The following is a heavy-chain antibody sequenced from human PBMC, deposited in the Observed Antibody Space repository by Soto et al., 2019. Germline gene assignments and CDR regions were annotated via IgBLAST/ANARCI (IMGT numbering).Heavy chain of an antibody. J-gene: IGHJ4*02. D-gene: IGHD6-6*01. CDR3: AKEYQLGAARPARFDY. Sequence: EVQLLESGGGLVQPGGSLRLSCAASGFTFSSYAMSWVRQAPGKGLEWVSTISGSGGSTYCADSVKGRFTISRDNSKNTLYLQMNSLRAEDTAVYFCAKEYQLGAARPARFDYWGQGTLVIVSS. V-gene: IGHV3-23*01. CDR2: ISGSGGST. CDR1: GFTFSSYA.